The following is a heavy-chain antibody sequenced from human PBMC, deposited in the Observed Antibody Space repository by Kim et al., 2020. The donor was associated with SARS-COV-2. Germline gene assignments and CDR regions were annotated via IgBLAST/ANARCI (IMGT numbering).Heavy chain of an antibody. Sequence: SVKVSCKASGGTFSSYAISWVRQAPGQGLEWMGGIIPIFGTANYAQKFQGRVTITADESTSTAYMELSSLRSEDTAVYYCARASYSSSRGYYYYGMDVWGQGTTVTVSS. V-gene: IGHV1-69*13. D-gene: IGHD6-6*01. CDR2: IIPIFGTA. CDR3: ARASYSSSRGYYYYGMDV. J-gene: IGHJ6*02. CDR1: GGTFSSYA.